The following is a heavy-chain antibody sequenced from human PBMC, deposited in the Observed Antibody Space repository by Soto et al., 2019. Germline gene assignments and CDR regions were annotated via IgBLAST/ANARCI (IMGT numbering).Heavy chain of an antibody. CDR3: ARQGRAVGLPYYYYAMDV. D-gene: IGHD6-19*01. Sequence: SATLSLTCPFSGGSISSSGYFWVWIRQPPGKNLDWMGSIYYNGITYYNPSLKSRVTISVGTSKNQFPLKLSSVTAADTAVYHCARQGRAVGLPYYYYAMDVWGQGTTVTVSS. CDR2: IYYNGIT. J-gene: IGHJ6*02. V-gene: IGHV4-39*01. CDR1: GGSISSSGYF.